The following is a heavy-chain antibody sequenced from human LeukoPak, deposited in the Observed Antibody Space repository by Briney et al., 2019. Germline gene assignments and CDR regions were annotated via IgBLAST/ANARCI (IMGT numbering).Heavy chain of an antibody. V-gene: IGHV4-59*01. CDR3: ARARTPTATDY. D-gene: IGHD5-18*01. Sequence: SETLSLTCTVSGGSISNYYWSWIRQPPGKGLEWIGYIYYSGNTNYNPSLRSRVTISVDTSKNQFSLKLSSVTAADTAVYYCARARTPTATDYSGQGTLVTVSS. CDR1: GGSISNYY. CDR2: IYYSGNT. J-gene: IGHJ4*02.